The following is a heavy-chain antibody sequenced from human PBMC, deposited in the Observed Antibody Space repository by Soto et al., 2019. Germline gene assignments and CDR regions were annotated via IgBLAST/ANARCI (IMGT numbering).Heavy chain of an antibody. J-gene: IGHJ6*03. CDR2: ISGGGGST. Sequence: GGSLRLSCTASGFTFSSYAMSWVRQAPEKGLEWVSGISGGGGSTYYADSVKGRFTISRDNSKNTLYLQMNSLRAEDTAVYYCAKGGGSGSYYLGYMDVWGKGTTVTVSS. V-gene: IGHV3-23*01. CDR1: GFTFSSYA. CDR3: AKGGGSGSYYLGYMDV. D-gene: IGHD3-10*01.